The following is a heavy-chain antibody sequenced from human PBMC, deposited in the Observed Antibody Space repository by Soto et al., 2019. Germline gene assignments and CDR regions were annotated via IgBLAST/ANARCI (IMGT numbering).Heavy chain of an antibody. CDR1: GFTFSSYS. CDR3: ARDLSIFGVVISWFDP. Sequence: GGSPRLSCAASGFTFSSYSMNWVRQAPGKGLEWVSSISSSSSYIYYADSVKGRFTISRDNAKNSLYLQMNSLRAEDTAVYYCARDLSIFGVVISWFDPWGQGTLVTVSS. D-gene: IGHD3-3*02. CDR2: ISSSSSYI. V-gene: IGHV3-21*01. J-gene: IGHJ5*02.